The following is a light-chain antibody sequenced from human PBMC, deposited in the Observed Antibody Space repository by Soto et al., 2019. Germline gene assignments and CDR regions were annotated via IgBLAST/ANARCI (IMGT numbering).Light chain of an antibody. CDR2: GAS. Sequence: VWTPSPGALCLSSGERDTLPCRASQRVSSGYSAWYQQKPGQAPRGLIHGASSRATGIPDRFSSGGSARAFFLTISSLVPADFAVYYCQQYCSPPPNAFGQGTKVEIK. V-gene: IGKV3-20*01. CDR3: QQYCSPPPNA. J-gene: IGKJ2*01. CDR1: QRVSSGY.